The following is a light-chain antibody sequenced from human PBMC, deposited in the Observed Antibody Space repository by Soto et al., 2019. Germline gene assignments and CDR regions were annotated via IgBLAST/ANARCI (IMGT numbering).Light chain of an antibody. CDR1: QSVSSY. V-gene: IGKV3-11*01. CDR2: DAS. CDR3: QQRSNWPPST. Sequence: EIVLTQSPATLSLSPGERATLSCRASQSVSSYLAWYQQKPGQAPRLLIYDASNRATGIPARFSGSGSGTDVTTTISSLEPEDFSVYYCQQRSNWPPSTFGQGTKLEIK. J-gene: IGKJ2*01.